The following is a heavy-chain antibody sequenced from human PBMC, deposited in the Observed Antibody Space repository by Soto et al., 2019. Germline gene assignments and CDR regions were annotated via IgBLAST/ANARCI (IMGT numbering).Heavy chain of an antibody. CDR1: GGTFGSQG. J-gene: IGHJ4*02. D-gene: IGHD5-18*01. Sequence: SVKVSCKASGGTFGSQGIAWVRQAPGQGLEWMGGFIAMLGTPTYAKRVQGRATISADESLTSSYLELRSLRSEDTGVYFCARGAMANFDYWGQGTVVTVSS. CDR2: FIAMLGTP. CDR3: ARGAMANFDY. V-gene: IGHV1-69*13.